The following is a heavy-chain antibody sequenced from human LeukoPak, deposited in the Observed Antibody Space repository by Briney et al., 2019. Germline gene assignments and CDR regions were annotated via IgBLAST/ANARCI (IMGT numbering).Heavy chain of an antibody. V-gene: IGHV4-61*02. D-gene: IGHD3-3*01. J-gene: IGHJ3*02. Sequence: SQTLSLTCTVSGGSISSGSYYWSWIRQPAGKGLEWIGRIYTSGSTNYNPSLKSRVTISVDTSKNQFSLKLSSVTAADTAVYYCARTPGNFWSGYVFDIWGQGTMVTVSS. CDR1: GGSISSGSYY. CDR3: ARTPGNFWSGYVFDI. CDR2: IYTSGST.